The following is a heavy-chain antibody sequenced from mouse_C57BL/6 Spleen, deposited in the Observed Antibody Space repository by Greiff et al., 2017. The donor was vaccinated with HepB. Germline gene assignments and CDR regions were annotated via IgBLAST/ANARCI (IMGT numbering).Heavy chain of an antibody. CDR1: GYAFTNYL. D-gene: IGHD2-4*01. CDR2: INPGSGGT. J-gene: IGHJ3*01. Sequence: VQLQQSGAELVRPGTSVKVSCKASGYAFTNYLIEWVKQRPGQGLEWIGVINPGSGGTNYNEKFKGKATLTADKSSSTAYMQLSSLTSEDSAVYFCARSADYDGFAYWGQGTLVTVSA. V-gene: IGHV1-54*01. CDR3: ARSADYDGFAY.